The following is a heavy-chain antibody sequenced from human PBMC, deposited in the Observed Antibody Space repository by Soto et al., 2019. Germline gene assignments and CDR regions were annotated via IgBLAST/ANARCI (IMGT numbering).Heavy chain of an antibody. J-gene: IGHJ3*02. Sequence: EMQLLESGGGLVQPGGSLRLSCVASGFPFSSYAMSWVRQTPGKGLEWVSGISGSGGRTYYADSVKGRFTISRDNSNNTRPLQMHILRVEDTAVYFCAKGGYYSLFDIWGQGTMVTVSA. D-gene: IGHD3-16*01. CDR3: AKGGYYSLFDI. CDR2: ISGSGGRT. CDR1: GFPFSSYA. V-gene: IGHV3-23*01.